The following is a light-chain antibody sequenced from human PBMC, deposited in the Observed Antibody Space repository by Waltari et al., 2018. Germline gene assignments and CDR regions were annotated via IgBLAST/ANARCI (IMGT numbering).Light chain of an antibody. CDR3: CSYAGSVV. V-gene: IGLV2-11*01. Sequence: QSALTQPRSVSGSPGQSVTISCTGTSSDVGGYNYVSWYQQHPGKAPIRMIYDVSKRPSGVPDRFSGSKSGNTASLTISGLQAEDEADYYCCSYAGSVVFGGGTKLTVL. J-gene: IGLJ2*01. CDR2: DVS. CDR1: SSDVGGYNY.